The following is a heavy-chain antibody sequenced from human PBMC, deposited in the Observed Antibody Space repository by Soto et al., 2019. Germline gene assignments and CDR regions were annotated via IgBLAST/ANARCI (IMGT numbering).Heavy chain of an antibody. J-gene: IGHJ4*02. CDR3: ARDRELPRVDS. CDR2: LYDSGLT. Sequence: SETLSLTCTVSGGSINNSSWSWIRQPAGKGLEWIGHLYDSGLTNYNPSLRSRVTMSVDTSKSQISLRLHSVTVADSAVYFCARDRELPRVDSWGQGILVTGSA. V-gene: IGHV4-4*07. D-gene: IGHD1-26*01. CDR1: GGSINNSS.